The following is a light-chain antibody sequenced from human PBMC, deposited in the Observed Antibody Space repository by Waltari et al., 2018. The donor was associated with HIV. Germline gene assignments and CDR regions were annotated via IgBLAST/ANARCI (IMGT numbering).Light chain of an antibody. CDR3: MQSSLSPRT. Sequence: DVVLAQSPLSLPLTLGQPASISCASDESLVSRDGVTYLHWFQQRPGQPPRRLVYKVASRDSGVPGRVRGIGSGTNFTLTIPRVEAEDVALYYCMQSSLSPRTFGPGTKAEIK. J-gene: IGKJ1*01. V-gene: IGKV2-30*01. CDR2: KVA. CDR1: ESLVSRDGVTY.